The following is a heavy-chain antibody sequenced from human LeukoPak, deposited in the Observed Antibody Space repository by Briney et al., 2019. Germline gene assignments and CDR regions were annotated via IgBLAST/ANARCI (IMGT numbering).Heavy chain of an antibody. CDR2: IRQDGGEK. CDR1: GFSFSTYW. J-gene: IGHJ4*02. CDR3: ARDKVDTAMVTPLRY. D-gene: IGHD5-18*01. Sequence: GGSLRLSCAASGFSFSTYWMSWVRRAPGTGLEWVATIRQDGGEKLYVDSVKGRFTISRDNAKNSLYLQMNSLRAEDTAVYYCARDKVDTAMVTPLRYWGQGTLVTVSS. V-gene: IGHV3-7*01.